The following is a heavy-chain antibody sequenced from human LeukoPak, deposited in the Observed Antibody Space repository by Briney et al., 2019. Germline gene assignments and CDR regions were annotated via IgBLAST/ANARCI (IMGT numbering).Heavy chain of an antibody. CDR1: GGSISSGSYY. CDR3: ARWVRALQLADY. V-gene: IGHV4-61*02. J-gene: IGHJ4*02. Sequence: PSQTLSLTCTVSGGSISSGSYYWSWIRQPAGKGLEGIGRIYTSGSTNYNPSLKSRVTISVATSKNQCSLKLSSVTAADTAVYYCARWVRALQLADYWGQGTLVTVSS. CDR2: IYTSGST. D-gene: IGHD6-13*01.